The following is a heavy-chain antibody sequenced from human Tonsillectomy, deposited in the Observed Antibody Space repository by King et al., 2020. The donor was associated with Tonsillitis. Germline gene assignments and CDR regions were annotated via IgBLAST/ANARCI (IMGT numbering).Heavy chain of an antibody. V-gene: IGHV3-30*09. CDR3: ARVCARGGGRCYRDALDI. D-gene: IGHD2-15*01. CDR1: GFTFSGSA. J-gene: IGHJ3*02. CDR2: ISYDGTNK. Sequence: VQLVESGGGVVQPGRSLRLSCAASGFTFSGSAMHWVRQAPGKGLEGVTAISYDGTNKYYADSVKGRFAISRDNSKNTLFLQMNSLRTDDTAIYFCARVCARGGGRCYRDALDIWGQGTVVTVSS.